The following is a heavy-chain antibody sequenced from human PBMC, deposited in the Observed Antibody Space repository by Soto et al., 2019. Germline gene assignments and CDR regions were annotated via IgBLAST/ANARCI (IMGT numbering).Heavy chain of an antibody. CDR2: IWYDGSNK. Sequence: QVQLVESGGGVVQPGRSLRLSCAASGFTFSSYGMHWVRQAPGKGLEWVAVIWYDGSNKYYADSVKGRFTISRDNSKNTLYLQMNSLRAEDTAVYYCYIDCSSTICYPYFDYWGQGTLVTVSS. D-gene: IGHD2-2*01. J-gene: IGHJ4*02. V-gene: IGHV3-33*01. CDR3: YIDCSSTICYPYFDY. CDR1: GFTFSSYG.